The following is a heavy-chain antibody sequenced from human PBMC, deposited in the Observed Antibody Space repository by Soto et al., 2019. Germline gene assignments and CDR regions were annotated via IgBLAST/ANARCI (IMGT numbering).Heavy chain of an antibody. CDR1: GDSISTSSYY. J-gene: IGHJ4*02. D-gene: IGHD2-2*01. V-gene: IGHV4-39*02. CDR3: SRLTNARPGDD. Sequence: SETLSLTCDVSGDSISTSSYYWGWIRQPPGKGLEWIASIYYSGATYYNPSLQSRVTISVDTSNNRFSLTLSSLTAADTAVYYCSRLTNARPGDDWGQGTLVTVSS. CDR2: IYYSGAT.